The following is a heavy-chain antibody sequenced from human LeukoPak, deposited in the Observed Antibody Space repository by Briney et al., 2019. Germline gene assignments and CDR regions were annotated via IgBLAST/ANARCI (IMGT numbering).Heavy chain of an antibody. J-gene: IGHJ4*02. CDR3: AKSNGYGLIDY. CDR1: GASISSSNYY. CDR2: IYSSGNT. V-gene: IGHV4-39*01. D-gene: IGHD5-12*01. Sequence: SETLSLTCAVSGASISSSNYYWGWVRQSPGKGLEWIGNIYSSGNTYYNASLKSRVTMYIDTSKNQFSLKLSSVTAADTAMYYCAKSNGYGLIDYWGQGTLDTVSS.